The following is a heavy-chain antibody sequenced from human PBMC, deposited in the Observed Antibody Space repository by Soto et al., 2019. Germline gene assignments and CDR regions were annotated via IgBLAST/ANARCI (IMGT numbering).Heavy chain of an antibody. D-gene: IGHD3-3*01. Sequence: ASVKVSCKVSGYTLTELSMHWVRQAPGKGLEWMGGFDPEDGETIYAQKFQGRVTMTEDTSTDTAYMELSSLRSEDTAVYYCATALVARGITIFGVVIPRFDYWGQGTLVTVSS. V-gene: IGHV1-24*01. J-gene: IGHJ4*02. CDR3: ATALVARGITIFGVVIPRFDY. CDR1: GYTLTELS. CDR2: FDPEDGET.